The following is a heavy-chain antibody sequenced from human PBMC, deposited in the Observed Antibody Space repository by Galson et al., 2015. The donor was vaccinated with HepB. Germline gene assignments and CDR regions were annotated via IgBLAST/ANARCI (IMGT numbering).Heavy chain of an antibody. CDR2: ISPYNRDT. V-gene: IGHV1-18*01. Sequence: SVKVSCKASGYTFSSYSITWVRQAPGQGLEWVGWISPYNRDTNYARKLQGRVTMTTDTSTNTAYMELRSLRSDDTAVYYCARGALVVVVNATQNNWFDPWGQGTPVTVSS. J-gene: IGHJ5*02. CDR3: ARGALVVVVNATQNNWFDP. CDR1: GYTFSSYS. D-gene: IGHD2-15*01.